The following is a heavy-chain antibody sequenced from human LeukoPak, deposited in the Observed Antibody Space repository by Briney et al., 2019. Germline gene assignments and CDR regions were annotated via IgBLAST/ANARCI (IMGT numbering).Heavy chain of an antibody. CDR2: IYYSGST. Sequence: PSETLSLTCTVSGGSISSGDYYWSWIRQPPGKGLEWIGYIYYSGSTYYNPSLKSRVTISVDTSKNQFSLKLSSVTAADTAVYYCAKDSGIAVVPVASWLDPWGQGTLVTVSS. CDR1: GGSISSGDYY. V-gene: IGHV4-30-4*08. D-gene: IGHD2-2*01. CDR3: AKDSGIAVVPVASWLDP. J-gene: IGHJ5*02.